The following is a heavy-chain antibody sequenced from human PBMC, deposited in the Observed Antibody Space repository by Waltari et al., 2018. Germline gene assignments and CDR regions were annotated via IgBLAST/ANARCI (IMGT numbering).Heavy chain of an antibody. D-gene: IGHD3-16*01. CDR3: ARSRPSLRSXXYYYGMDV. CDR1: GGSISSYY. J-gene: IGHJ6*02. V-gene: IGHV4-59*01. CDR2: IYYSGST. Sequence: QVQLQESGPGLVKPSETLSLTCTVSGGSISSYYWSWIRQPPGKGLEWIGYIYYSGSTNYNPSLKSRVTISVDTSKNQFTMTLSSVTAADTAVYYCARSRPSLRSXXYYYGMDVWGQGTTVTVSS.